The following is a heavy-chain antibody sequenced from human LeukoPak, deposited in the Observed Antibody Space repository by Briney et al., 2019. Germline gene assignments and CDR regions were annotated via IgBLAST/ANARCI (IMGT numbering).Heavy chain of an antibody. CDR2: IYYSGST. CDR3: ARVRITGTTTAFDY. V-gene: IGHV4-59*01. J-gene: IGHJ4*02. D-gene: IGHD1-7*01. CDR1: GGSISSYY. Sequence: SETLSLTCTVSGGSISSYYWSWIRQPPGKGLKWIGYIYYSGSTNYNPSLKSRVTISVDTSKNQFSLKLSSVTAADTAVYYCARVRITGTTTAFDYWGQGTLVTVSS.